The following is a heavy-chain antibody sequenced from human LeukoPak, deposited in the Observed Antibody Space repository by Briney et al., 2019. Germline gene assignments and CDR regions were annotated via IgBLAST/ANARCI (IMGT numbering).Heavy chain of an antibody. J-gene: IGHJ6*02. CDR3: ARERKDYDFWSVSSDYYYGMDV. CDR2: INTNTGNP. CDR1: GYTFTSYA. D-gene: IGHD3-3*01. Sequence: ASVKVSCKASGYTFTSYAMNWVRQAPGQGLEWMGWINTNTGNPTYARGFTGRFVFSLDTSVSTAYLQISSLKAEDTAVYYCARERKDYDFWSVSSDYYYGMDVWGQGTTVTVSS. V-gene: IGHV7-4-1*02.